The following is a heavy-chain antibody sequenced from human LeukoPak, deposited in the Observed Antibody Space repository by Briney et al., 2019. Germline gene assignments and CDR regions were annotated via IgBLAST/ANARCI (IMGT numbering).Heavy chain of an antibody. CDR2: MYYSGNT. D-gene: IGHD1-26*01. V-gene: IGHV4-39*01. CDR1: GGFISSDSHY. Sequence: KPSETLSLTCIVSGGFISSDSHYWGWIRQPPGKGLEWIGTMYYSGNTYDNPSLKSRVTISVDASKNPFSLRLSSVTTADTAVYYCATVINSGSYSEIDYWGQGTLVTVSS. J-gene: IGHJ4*02. CDR3: ATVINSGSYSEIDY.